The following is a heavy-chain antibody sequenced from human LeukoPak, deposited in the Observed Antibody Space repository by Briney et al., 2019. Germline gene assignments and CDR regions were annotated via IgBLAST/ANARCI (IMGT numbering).Heavy chain of an antibody. CDR1: GFTFSSYG. CDR3: ARGGGRIVGAWGHAFDI. Sequence: QPGGSLRLSCAASGFTFSSYGMHWVRQAPGKGLEGVATISHDGNNKYYADSVKGRFTISRDNSKNTLYLQMNSMRAEDSAVYYCARGGGRIVGAWGHAFDIWGQGTMVTVSS. CDR2: ISHDGNNK. V-gene: IGHV3-30*03. D-gene: IGHD1-26*01. J-gene: IGHJ3*02.